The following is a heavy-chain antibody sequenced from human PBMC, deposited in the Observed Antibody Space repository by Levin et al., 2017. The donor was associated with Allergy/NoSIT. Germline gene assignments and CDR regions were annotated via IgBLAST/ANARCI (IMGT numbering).Heavy chain of an antibody. CDR2: ISTSSGYL. D-gene: IGHD1-26*01. Sequence: GGSLRLSCAASGFTFSTYSMNWVRQAPGKGLEWVSSISTSSGYLYYVDSVKGRFTISRDNAKNSLYLQMNSLRAEDTAVYYCARDSGRVGATWGDAIDIWGQGTMVTVSS. J-gene: IGHJ3*02. V-gene: IGHV3-21*01. CDR3: ARDSGRVGATWGDAIDI. CDR1: GFTFSTYS.